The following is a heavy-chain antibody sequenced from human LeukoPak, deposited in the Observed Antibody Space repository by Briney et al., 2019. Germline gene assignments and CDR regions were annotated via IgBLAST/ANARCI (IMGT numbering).Heavy chain of an antibody. V-gene: IGHV3-30*18. CDR2: ISYDGSNK. D-gene: IGHD1-26*01. J-gene: IGHJ4*02. CDR3: AKVFFSGSYYAASDY. CDR1: GFTFSTYG. Sequence: GRSLRLSCAAFGFTFSTYGMHWVRQAPGRWLEWVAVISYDGSNKYYADSVKGRFTISRDNSKNTLYLQMNSLRAEDTAVYYCAKVFFSGSYYAASDYWGQGTLVTVSS.